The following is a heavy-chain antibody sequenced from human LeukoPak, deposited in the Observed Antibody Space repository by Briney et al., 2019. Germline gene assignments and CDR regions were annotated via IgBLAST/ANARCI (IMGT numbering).Heavy chain of an antibody. Sequence: SETLSLTCTVSGGSISSYYWSWIRQPPGKGLEWIGYIYYSGSTNYNPSLKSRVTISVDTSKNQFSLKLSSVTAADTAVYYCATAGMSSVEYWGHGTLVTVSS. V-gene: IGHV4-59*01. D-gene: IGHD5/OR15-5a*01. J-gene: IGHJ4*01. CDR2: IYYSGST. CDR3: ATAGMSSVEY. CDR1: GGSISSYY.